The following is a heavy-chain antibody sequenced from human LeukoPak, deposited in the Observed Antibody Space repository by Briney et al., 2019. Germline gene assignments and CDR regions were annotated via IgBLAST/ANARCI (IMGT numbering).Heavy chain of an antibody. CDR1: GFTFSSYG. V-gene: IGHV3-30*18. CDR3: AKDRGDSSGYCIGY. J-gene: IGHJ4*02. D-gene: IGHD3-22*01. Sequence: GRSLRLSCAASGFTFSSYGMHWVRQAPGKGLEWVAFMSYDGGNEYYADSVKGQFTISRDNSKNTLYLQMNSLRAEDTAVYYCAKDRGDSSGYCIGYWGQGTLVTVSS. CDR2: MSYDGGNE.